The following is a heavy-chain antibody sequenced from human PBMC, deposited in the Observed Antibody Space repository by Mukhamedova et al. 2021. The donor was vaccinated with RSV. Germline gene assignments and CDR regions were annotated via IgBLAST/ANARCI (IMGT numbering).Heavy chain of an antibody. CDR3: ARDEVLGSGSCNY. CDR2: IKSDGSET. V-gene: IGHV3-74*01. Sequence: GKGLVWVSRIKSDGSETNYADAVKGRFTISRDNAKNTLYLLLNSLRAEDTAVYYCARDEVLGSGSCNYWGRGTLVTVSS. J-gene: IGHJ4*02. D-gene: IGHD3-10*01.